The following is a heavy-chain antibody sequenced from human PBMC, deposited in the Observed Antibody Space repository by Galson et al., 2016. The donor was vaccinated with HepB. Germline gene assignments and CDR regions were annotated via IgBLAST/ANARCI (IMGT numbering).Heavy chain of an antibody. CDR1: GYTFTTSG. Sequence: SVKVSCKASGYTFTTSGISWVRQAPGQGLEWMGWISTYSGNTKYAQKFQGGLTLTTDSSTTTAYMELRSLRFDDTALYYCASDVQYRCDSWGQGTLVTVSS. D-gene: IGHD2/OR15-2a*01. J-gene: IGHJ4*02. V-gene: IGHV1-18*01. CDR3: ASDVQYRCDS. CDR2: ISTYSGNT.